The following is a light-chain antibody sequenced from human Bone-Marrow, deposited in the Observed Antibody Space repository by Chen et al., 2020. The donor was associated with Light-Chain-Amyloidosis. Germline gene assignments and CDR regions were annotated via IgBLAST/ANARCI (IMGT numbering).Light chain of an antibody. CDR1: NIGSTS. CDR2: DDS. J-gene: IGLJ3*02. CDR3: QVWDRSSDRPV. V-gene: IGLV3-21*02. Sequence: SYVLTQPSSVSVAPGQTATIAWGGNNIGSTSVHWYQQPPGQAPLLVVYDDSDRPSGSPERLSGPNSGNTATLTISRVEAGDEADYYCQVWDRSSDRPVFGGGTKLTVL.